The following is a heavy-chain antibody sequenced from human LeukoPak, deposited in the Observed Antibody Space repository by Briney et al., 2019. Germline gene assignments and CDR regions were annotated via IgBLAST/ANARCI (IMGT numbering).Heavy chain of an antibody. J-gene: IGHJ4*02. CDR1: GFTVSSNY. CDR3: AKQFRRGSGYYYEASPFDY. Sequence: PGGSLRLSCAASGFTVSSNYMSWVRQAPGKGLEWVSAISGSGGSTYYADSVKGRFTISRDNSKNTLYLQMNSLRAEDTAVYYCAKQFRRGSGYYYEASPFDYWGQGTLVTVSS. V-gene: IGHV3-23*01. CDR2: ISGSGGST. D-gene: IGHD3-22*01.